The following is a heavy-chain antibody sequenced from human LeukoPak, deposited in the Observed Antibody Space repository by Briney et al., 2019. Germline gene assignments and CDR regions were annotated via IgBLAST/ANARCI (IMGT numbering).Heavy chain of an antibody. CDR1: GYSLSSGYY. J-gene: IGHJ4*02. D-gene: IGHD2-2*01. Sequence: PSETLSLTCAVSGYSLSSGYYWGWIRPPPGKGLEWIGSMHHSGKAYYNPSLSSRVTISLGTSKNQLSVNLISVTAADTAVYYCAREWYCSSTSCHYYFEYWGQGTLVTVSS. CDR3: AREWYCSSTSCHYYFEY. CDR2: MHHSGKA. V-gene: IGHV4-38-2*02.